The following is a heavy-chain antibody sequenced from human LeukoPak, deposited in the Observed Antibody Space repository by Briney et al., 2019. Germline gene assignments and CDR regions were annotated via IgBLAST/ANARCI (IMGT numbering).Heavy chain of an antibody. CDR1: GYTFSSYA. D-gene: IGHD2-15*01. CDR2: ISPYNRNT. Sequence: ASVKVSCKASGYTFSSYAISWVRQAPGQGLDWMGWISPYNRNTNYAQRLQGRVTMTIDTSTSTAYLELRRLRSDDTAVYYCARQGYCSGDNCYSGAAGYWGQGTLVTVSS. CDR3: ARQGYCSGDNCYSGAAGY. V-gene: IGHV1-18*01. J-gene: IGHJ4*02.